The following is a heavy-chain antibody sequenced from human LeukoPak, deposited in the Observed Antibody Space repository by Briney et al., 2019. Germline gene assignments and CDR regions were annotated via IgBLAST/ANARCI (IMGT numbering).Heavy chain of an antibody. CDR3: ATSMAQDVDAFHI. CDR2: ISSRSTYI. V-gene: IGHV3-21*01. Sequence: PGGTLRLSCAASGFTFSSHGMNWVRQAPGKGLEWVSSISSRSTYIYYADSVKGRFTISRDNAKNSLYLQMNNLRAEDTAMFYCATSMAQDVDAFHIWGQGTMVTVSS. D-gene: IGHD2-21*01. CDR1: GFTFSSHG. J-gene: IGHJ3*02.